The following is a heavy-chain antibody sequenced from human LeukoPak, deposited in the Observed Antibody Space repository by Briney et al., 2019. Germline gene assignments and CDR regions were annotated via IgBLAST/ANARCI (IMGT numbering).Heavy chain of an antibody. CDR2: IYYSGST. V-gene: IGHV4-59*12. CDR1: GGSISSYY. J-gene: IGHJ3*02. D-gene: IGHD2-2*01. Sequence: SETLSLTCTVSGGSISSYYWSWIRQPPGKGLEWIGYIYYSGSTNYNPSLKSRVTISVDTSKNQFSLKLSSVTAADTAVYYCAGEIPYCSSTSCYGGAFDIWGQGTMVTVSS. CDR3: AGEIPYCSSTSCYGGAFDI.